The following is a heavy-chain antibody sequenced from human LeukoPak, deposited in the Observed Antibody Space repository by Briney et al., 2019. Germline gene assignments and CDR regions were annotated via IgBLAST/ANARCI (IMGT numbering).Heavy chain of an antibody. CDR2: INSDGSWT. D-gene: IGHD2-2*01. V-gene: IGHV3-74*01. J-gene: IGHJ4*02. CDR1: GFNFASNW. CDR3: VSFYETY. Sequence: GSLRLSCAASGFNFASNWMHWVRQTPGKGLVWVSHINSDGSWTSYADSVKGRFTISKDNAKNTVYLQMNNLRAEDTAVYYCVSFYETYWGRGTLVTVSS.